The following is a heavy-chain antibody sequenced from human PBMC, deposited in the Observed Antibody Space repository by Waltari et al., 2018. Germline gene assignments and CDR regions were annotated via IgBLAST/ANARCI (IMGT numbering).Heavy chain of an antibody. CDR2: SRGSGGST. D-gene: IGHD3-16*02. CDR3: AKEGYSSATDY. J-gene: IGHJ4*02. CDR1: GFTFRSFA. Sequence: EVQLLESGGCLVQPGGSLRLSCATSGFTFRSFALTRARQAPGKELGGVSASRGSGGSTYYADSVKGRFTISRDNSKNTLYLQMNSLRAEDTAVYYCAKEGYSSATDYWGQGTLVTVSS. V-gene: IGHV3-23*01.